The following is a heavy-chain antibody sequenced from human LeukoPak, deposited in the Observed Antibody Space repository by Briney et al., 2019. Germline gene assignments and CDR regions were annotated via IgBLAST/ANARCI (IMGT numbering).Heavy chain of an antibody. CDR2: IKSKTDGGTT. Sequence: GGSLRLSCAASGFTFSNAWMNWVRQAPGKGLEWVGRIKSKTDGGTTGYAAPVKGRFTISRDDSKNTLYLQMNSLKTEDTAVYYCTTAFYDFWSGEIDYWGQGTLVTVSS. J-gene: IGHJ4*02. D-gene: IGHD3-3*01. CDR1: GFTFSNAW. CDR3: TTAFYDFWSGEIDY. V-gene: IGHV3-15*07.